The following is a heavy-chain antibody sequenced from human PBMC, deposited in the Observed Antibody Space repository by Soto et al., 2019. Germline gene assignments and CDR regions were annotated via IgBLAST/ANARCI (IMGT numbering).Heavy chain of an antibody. D-gene: IGHD3-22*01. CDR1: GYSFTDYW. CDR3: VRENYDSSGRV. Sequence: PGESLKISCKGSGYSFTDYWITWVRQMPGKGLEWMGRIHPSDSETNYSPSFQGHVIFSTDKSITTAYLQWSSLKASDTAMYYCVRENYDSSGRVWGQGTLVTVSS. CDR2: IHPSDSET. J-gene: IGHJ4*02. V-gene: IGHV5-10-1*01.